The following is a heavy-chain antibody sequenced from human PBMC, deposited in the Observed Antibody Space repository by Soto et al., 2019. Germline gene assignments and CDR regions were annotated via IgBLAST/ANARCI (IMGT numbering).Heavy chain of an antibody. CDR1: GFTFSSYA. Sequence: PGGSLRLSCPASGFTFSSYAMSWVRQAPGKGLEWVSAISGSGGSTYYADSVKGRFTISRDNSKNALYLQMNSLRAEDTAVYYCAKDLPHTFPLGYMDVWGKGTTVTVSS. V-gene: IGHV3-23*01. CDR3: AKDLPHTFPLGYMDV. CDR2: ISGSGGST. J-gene: IGHJ6*03.